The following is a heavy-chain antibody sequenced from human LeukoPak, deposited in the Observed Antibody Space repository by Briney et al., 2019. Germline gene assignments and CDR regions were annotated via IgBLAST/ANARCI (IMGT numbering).Heavy chain of an antibody. V-gene: IGHV3-74*01. CDR3: ARGPGAAAGDY. CDR2: INGDGSST. J-gene: IGHJ4*02. CDR1: GFTFSRFW. Sequence: PGGSLRLSCAASGFTFSRFWMHWVRQAPGKGLVWVSRINGDGSSTNYADSVKGRFTISRDNAKNTLFLQMNSLRAEDTAVYYCARGPGAAAGDYWGQGALVTVSS. D-gene: IGHD6-13*01.